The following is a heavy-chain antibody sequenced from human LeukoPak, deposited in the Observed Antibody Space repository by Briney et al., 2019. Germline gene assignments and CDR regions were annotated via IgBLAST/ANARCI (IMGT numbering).Heavy chain of an antibody. Sequence: ASVKVSCKASGYTFSGYYMYWVRQAPGQGLEWMGWINPNSGGTNYAQKFQGRVTMTRDTSISTAYMELSGLSSDDTAVYYCARDSTFGELPHWGQGTLVAVSS. CDR1: GYTFSGYY. J-gene: IGHJ4*02. D-gene: IGHD3-10*01. CDR3: ARDSTFGELPH. V-gene: IGHV1-2*02. CDR2: INPNSGGT.